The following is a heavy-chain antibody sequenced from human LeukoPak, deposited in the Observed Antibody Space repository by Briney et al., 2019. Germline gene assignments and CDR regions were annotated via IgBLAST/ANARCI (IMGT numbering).Heavy chain of an antibody. J-gene: IGHJ5*02. CDR2: IYTSGST. Sequence: SETLSLTCTVSGGSISSYYWSWIRQPAGKGLEWIGRIYTSGSTNYNPSLKSRVTISVDTSKNQFSLKLSSVTAADTAVYYCARVMDYYDSHWFDPWGQGTLVTVSS. CDR3: ARVMDYYDSHWFDP. CDR1: GGSISSYY. V-gene: IGHV4-4*07. D-gene: IGHD3-22*01.